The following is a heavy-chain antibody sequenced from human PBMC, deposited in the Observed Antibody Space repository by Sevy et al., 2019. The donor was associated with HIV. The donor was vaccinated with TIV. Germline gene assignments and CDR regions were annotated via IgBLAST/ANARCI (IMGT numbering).Heavy chain of an antibody. CDR3: TTAPMLAAGDYKYYGMDV. CDR2: IKRKTDGGTR. V-gene: IGHV3-15*01. CDR1: GFSFNNAW. D-gene: IGHD6-13*01. Sequence: GGSLRLSCAASGFSFNNAWMDWVRQAPGKGLEWVGHIKRKTDGGTRDYATSVKGRFTISRDDSENTLFLQINSLKTEDTAVYYCTTAPMLAAGDYKYYGMDVWGQGTTVTVSS. J-gene: IGHJ6*02.